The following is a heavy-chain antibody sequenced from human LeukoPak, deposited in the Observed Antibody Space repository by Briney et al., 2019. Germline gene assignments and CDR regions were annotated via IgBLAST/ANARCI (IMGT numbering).Heavy chain of an antibody. CDR1: GYTFTGYY. CDR3: ATALAASD. J-gene: IGHJ4*02. Sequence: ASVKLSCKASGYTFTGYYMHWVRQATGQRLEWMGRINPNSGGTNYAQKFQGRVTTTRDTSISTAYMELSRLRSDDTAVYYCATALAASDWGQGTLVTVSS. V-gene: IGHV1-2*06. D-gene: IGHD6-19*01. CDR2: INPNSGGT.